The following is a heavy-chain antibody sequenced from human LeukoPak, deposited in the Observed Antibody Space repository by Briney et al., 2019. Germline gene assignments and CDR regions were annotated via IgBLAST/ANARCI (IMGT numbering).Heavy chain of an antibody. CDR2: ISSSSRYI. CDR1: GFTFSSYS. CDR3: AKNGDRGAYCTGGTCYPYFYYYMDV. V-gene: IGHV3-21*04. Sequence: GGSLRLSCAASGFTFSSYSMNWVRQAPGKGLEWVSSISSSSRYIYYADSVKGRFTISRDNAKNSLYLQMNSLRAEDTAIYYCAKNGDRGAYCTGGTCYPYFYYYMDVWGKGTTVTI. D-gene: IGHD2-15*01. J-gene: IGHJ6*03.